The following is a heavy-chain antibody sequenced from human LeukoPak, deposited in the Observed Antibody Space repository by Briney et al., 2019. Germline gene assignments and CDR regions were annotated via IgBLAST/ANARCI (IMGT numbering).Heavy chain of an antibody. CDR1: GGSIYSYY. J-gene: IGHJ4*02. CDR3: ARDHYDFWSGYLDY. Sequence: SETLSLTCTVSGGSIYSYYWSWIRQPPGKGLEGIGYIYNSGSTNYNPSLKSRVTMSVDTSKNQFSLKLSSVTAADTAVYYCARDHYDFWSGYLDYWGQGTLVTVSS. CDR2: IYNSGST. V-gene: IGHV4-59*12. D-gene: IGHD3-3*01.